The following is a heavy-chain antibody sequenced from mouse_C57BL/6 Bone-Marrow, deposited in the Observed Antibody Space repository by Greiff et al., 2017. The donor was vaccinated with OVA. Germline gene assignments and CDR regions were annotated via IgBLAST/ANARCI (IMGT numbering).Heavy chain of an antibody. J-gene: IGHJ2*01. CDR1: GFNIKDDY. CDR2: IDPENGDT. Sequence: EVQLQQSGAELVRPGASVKLSCTASGFNIKDDYMHWVKQRPEQGLEWIGWIDPENGDTEYASKFQGKATITADTSSNTAYLQLSSLTSEDTAVYYCTTITTVGAGNYWGQGTTLTVSS. CDR3: TTITTVGAGNY. D-gene: IGHD1-1*01. V-gene: IGHV14-4*01.